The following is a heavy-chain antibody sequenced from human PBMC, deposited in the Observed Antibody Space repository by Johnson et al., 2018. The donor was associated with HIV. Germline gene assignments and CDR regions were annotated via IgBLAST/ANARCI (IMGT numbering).Heavy chain of an antibody. CDR2: IKQDGSEK. Sequence: VQLVESGGGVVQPGRSLRLSCAASGFSFSNYWMTWVRQAPGKGLEWVANIKQDGSEKYYPDSVKGRFTISRDNAKNSLYLQMNSLRAEDTAVYYCARQFRSVGAPDAFDIWGQGTMVTVSS. CDR1: GFSFSNYW. CDR3: ARQFRSVGAPDAFDI. J-gene: IGHJ3*02. D-gene: IGHD1-26*01. V-gene: IGHV3-7*04.